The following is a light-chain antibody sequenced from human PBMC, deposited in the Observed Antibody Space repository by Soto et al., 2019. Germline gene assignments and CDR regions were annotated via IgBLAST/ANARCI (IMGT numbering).Light chain of an antibody. CDR1: SSDVGGYDY. CDR2: DVS. Sequence: QSALTQPASVSGSPGQSITISCTGSSSDVGGYDYVSWYQHHPGKAPKLMIHDVSNRPSGVSNRFSGSKSGNTASLTISGLQDEDEADYYCSSYTSSSTPYVFGTGTKVTVL. CDR3: SSYTSSSTPYV. V-gene: IGLV2-14*03. J-gene: IGLJ1*01.